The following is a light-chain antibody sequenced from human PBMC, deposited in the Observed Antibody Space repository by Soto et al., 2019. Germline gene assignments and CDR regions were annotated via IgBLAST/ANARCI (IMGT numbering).Light chain of an antibody. CDR1: SNDVGTHNL. CDR2: EVT. V-gene: IGLV2-14*01. CDR3: SSYTSTSTLV. J-gene: IGLJ1*01. Sequence: QSALTQPASVSGSPGQSITISCTGTSNDVGTHNLVSWYQQHPGKAPKLMIHEVTDRPSGVSNRFSGSKSGNTASLTISGLQAEYEADYCCSSYTSTSTLVFGTGTKLTVL.